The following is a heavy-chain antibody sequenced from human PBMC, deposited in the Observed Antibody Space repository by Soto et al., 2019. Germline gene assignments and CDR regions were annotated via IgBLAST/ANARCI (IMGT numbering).Heavy chain of an antibody. D-gene: IGHD2-15*01. J-gene: IGHJ5*02. CDR2: ISSDGSNK. CDR3: TKQGLPHHNWFDP. V-gene: IGHV3-30*18. Sequence: QVQLVESGGGVVQPGRSLRLSCAASGFTISTYGIHCVRQAPGKGLEWVAVISSDGSNKYYVDSVKGRFTISRDDSKNTVYLHMNSLRPEDTAVYYCTKQGLPHHNWFDPWGQGTLVTVSS. CDR1: GFTISTYG.